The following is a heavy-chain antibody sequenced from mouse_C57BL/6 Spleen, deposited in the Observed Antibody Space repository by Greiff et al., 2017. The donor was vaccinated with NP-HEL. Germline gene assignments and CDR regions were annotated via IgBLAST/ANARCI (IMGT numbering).Heavy chain of an antibody. J-gene: IGHJ4*01. CDR3: AIYYGSIPY. CDR1: GYTFTSYW. CDR2: IDPSDSYT. Sequence: QVQLKQPGAELVMPGASVKLSCKASGYTFTSYWMHWVKQRPGQGLEWIGEIDPSDSYTNYNQKFKGKSTLTVDKSSSTAYMQLSSLTSEDSAVYCCAIYYGSIPYWGQGTSVTVSS. V-gene: IGHV1-69*01. D-gene: IGHD1-1*01.